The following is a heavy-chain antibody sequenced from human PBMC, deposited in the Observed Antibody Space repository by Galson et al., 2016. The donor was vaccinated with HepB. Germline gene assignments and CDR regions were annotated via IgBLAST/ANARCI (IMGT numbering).Heavy chain of an antibody. Sequence: SVKVSCKASGGTFNIYGIHWVRQAPGQGLEWMGRNIPVYGSVTYAQKFQGRVTVAADDNTGANYMELSSLTSGDTAVYYCARDLGNTRRWFDPWGQGTLVTVSS. V-gene: IGHV1-69*13. CDR1: GGTFNIYG. CDR3: ARDLGNTRRWFDP. CDR2: NIPVYGSV. J-gene: IGHJ5*02. D-gene: IGHD1-1*01.